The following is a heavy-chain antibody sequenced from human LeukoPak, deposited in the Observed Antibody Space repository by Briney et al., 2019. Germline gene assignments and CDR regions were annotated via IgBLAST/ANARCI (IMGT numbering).Heavy chain of an antibody. CDR1: GFTFGDYA. CDR2: IRSKAYGGTT. J-gene: IGHJ6*03. CDR3: TRDLNDRTNGVCYTGNYYYYYMGV. Sequence: PGGSLRLSCTASGFTFGDYAMSWVRQAPGKGLEWVGFIRSKAYGGTTEYAASVKGRFTISRDDSKSIAYLQMNSLKTEDPAVYYCTRDLNDRTNGVCYTGNYYYYYMGVWGRGTTVTVSS. D-gene: IGHD2-8*01. V-gene: IGHV3-49*04.